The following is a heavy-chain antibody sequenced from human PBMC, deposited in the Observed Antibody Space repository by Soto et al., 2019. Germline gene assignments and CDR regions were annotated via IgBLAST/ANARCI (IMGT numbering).Heavy chain of an antibody. D-gene: IGHD2-2*03. V-gene: IGHV3-23*01. Sequence: EGQLLESEGYLVQPGGSLRLSCAASGFTFSSYAMNWVRQAPGKGLEWVSAICGAGDCTFYADSVKGRLTMSRDNSRNTLYLQMDSLRADDTAVYYCAKKMDERHDRRDYFDYWGQGTLVTVSS. J-gene: IGHJ4*02. CDR2: ICGAGDCT. CDR1: GFTFSSYA. CDR3: AKKMDERHDRRDYFDY.